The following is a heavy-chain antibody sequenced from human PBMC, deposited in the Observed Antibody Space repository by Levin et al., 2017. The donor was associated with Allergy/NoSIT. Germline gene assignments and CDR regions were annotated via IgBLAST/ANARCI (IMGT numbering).Heavy chain of an antibody. CDR3: AREETIYYDSSGYYPIDY. D-gene: IGHD3-22*01. CDR2: INPSGGST. Sequence: GESLKISCKASGYTFTSYYMHWVRQAPGQGLEWMGIINPSGGSTSYAQKFQGRVTMTRDTSTSTVYMELSSLRSEDTAVYYCAREETIYYDSSGYYPIDYWGQGTLVTVSS. CDR1: GYTFTSYY. J-gene: IGHJ4*02. V-gene: IGHV1-46*01.